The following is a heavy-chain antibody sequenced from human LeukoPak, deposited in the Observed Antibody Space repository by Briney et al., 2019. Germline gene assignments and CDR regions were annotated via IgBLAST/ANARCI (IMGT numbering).Heavy chain of an antibody. CDR3: ARYGDYEEAYYYGMDV. Sequence: GGSLRLSCAASGFTFSSYSMNWVRQAPGKGLEWVSYISSSSSTIYYADSVKGRFTISRDNAKNSLYLQMNSLRAEDTAVYYCARYGDYEEAYYYGMDVWGQGTTVTVSS. CDR1: GFTFSSYS. CDR2: ISSSSSTI. J-gene: IGHJ6*02. D-gene: IGHD4-17*01. V-gene: IGHV3-48*04.